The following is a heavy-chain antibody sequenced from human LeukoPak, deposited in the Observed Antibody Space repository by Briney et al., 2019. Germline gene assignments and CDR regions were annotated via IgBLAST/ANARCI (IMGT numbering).Heavy chain of an antibody. CDR3: AKDNGEQYYFDY. D-gene: IGHD6-19*01. CDR2: ISGSGDST. J-gene: IGHJ4*02. CDR1: GFTFSSYA. V-gene: IGHV3-23*01. Sequence: PGGSLRLSCAASGFTFSSYAMSWVRQAPGKGPEWVSAISGSGDSTYYADSVKGRFTISRDNSKNTLYLQMNSLRAEDTAVYYCAKDNGEQYYFDYWGQGTLVTVSS.